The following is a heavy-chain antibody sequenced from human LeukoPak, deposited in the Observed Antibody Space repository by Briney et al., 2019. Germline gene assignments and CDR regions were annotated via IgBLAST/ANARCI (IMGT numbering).Heavy chain of an antibody. V-gene: IGHV3-7*01. D-gene: IGHD3-10*01. CDR2: LNQDGSER. Sequence: GGSLRLSCAASGFTFSNYWMTWVRHAPGKGLEWVANLNQDGSERYYVDSVRGRFTISRDNAKNSLFLQMNSLRAEDTAVYYCARGGSYDNSYWGQGTLVTVSS. CDR1: GFTFSNYW. CDR3: ARGGSYDNSY. J-gene: IGHJ4*02.